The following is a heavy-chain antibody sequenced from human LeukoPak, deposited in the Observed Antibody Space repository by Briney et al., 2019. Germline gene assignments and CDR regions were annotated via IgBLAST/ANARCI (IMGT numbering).Heavy chain of an antibody. J-gene: IGHJ4*02. CDR3: ARGVPYDSWSGPHYSDY. CDR2: IKQDGSQE. CDR1: GFTFSSYW. Sequence: SGGSLRLSCAASGFTFSSYWMSWVRQAPGKGLEWVANIKQDGSQEYYVDSVKGRFTISRDSAKNSLYLQMNSLRAEDTAVYYCARGVPYDSWSGPHYSDYWGQGTLVTVSS. V-gene: IGHV3-7*01. D-gene: IGHD3-3*01.